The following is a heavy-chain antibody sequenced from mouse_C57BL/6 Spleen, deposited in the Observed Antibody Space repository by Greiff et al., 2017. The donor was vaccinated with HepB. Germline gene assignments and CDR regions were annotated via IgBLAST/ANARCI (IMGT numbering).Heavy chain of an antibody. V-gene: IGHV3-1*01. CDR1: GYSITSGYD. Sequence: DVHLVESGPGMVKPSQSLSLTCTVTGYSITSGYDWHWIRHFPGNKLEWMGYISYSGSTNYNPSLKSRISITHDTSKNHFFLKLNSVTTEDTATYYCARSPLGYYAMDYWGQGTSVTVSS. J-gene: IGHJ4*01. CDR3: ARSPLGYYAMDY. CDR2: ISYSGST.